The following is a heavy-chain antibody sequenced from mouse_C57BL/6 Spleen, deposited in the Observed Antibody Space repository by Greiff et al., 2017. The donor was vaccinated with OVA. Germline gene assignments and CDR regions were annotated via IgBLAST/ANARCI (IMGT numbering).Heavy chain of an antibody. D-gene: IGHD1-1*01. CDR3: ARLGDYGYFDY. Sequence: VQLQQPGAELVKPGASVKLSCKASGYTFTSYWMQWVKQRPGQGLEWIGEIDPSDSYTNYNQKFKGKATLTVDTSSSTAYMQLSSLTSEDSAVYYCARLGDYGYFDYWGQGTTLTVSS. CDR1: GYTFTSYW. J-gene: IGHJ2*01. V-gene: IGHV1-50*01. CDR2: IDPSDSYT.